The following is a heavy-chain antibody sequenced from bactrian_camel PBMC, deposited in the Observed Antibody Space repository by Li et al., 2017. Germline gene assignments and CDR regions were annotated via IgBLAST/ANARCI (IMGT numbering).Heavy chain of an antibody. CDR1: EDSWSLYC. J-gene: IGHJ6*01. D-gene: IGHD6*01. Sequence: HVQLVESGGGLVQPRGSLRLSCSPPEDSWSLYCMGWFRQAQGKEREGVAIIGSSGSTGYADSVKGRFTISKDNAKNTLYLQMNSLKPEDTAMYYCAAVRYGGSWYPLCRARSADFGYWGQGTQVTVS. V-gene: IGHV3S53*01. CDR3: AAVRYGGSWYPLCRARSADFGY. CDR2: IGSSGST.